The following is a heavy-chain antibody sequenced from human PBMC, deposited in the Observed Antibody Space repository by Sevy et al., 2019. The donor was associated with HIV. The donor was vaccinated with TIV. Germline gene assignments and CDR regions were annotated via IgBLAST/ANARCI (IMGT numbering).Heavy chain of an antibody. D-gene: IGHD2-8*01. CDR3: AREGCTKPHDY. CDR2: LSFGCGEI. CDR1: GFTFSKYS. J-gene: IGHJ4*02. Sequence: GGSLRLSCAASGFTFSKYSMSWVRQPPGNGLDWISTLSFGCGEINYADSVKGRFTISRENSKSSVYLQMNNLRPEDTAVYYCAREGCTKPHDYWGQGTLVTVSS. V-gene: IGHV3-23*01.